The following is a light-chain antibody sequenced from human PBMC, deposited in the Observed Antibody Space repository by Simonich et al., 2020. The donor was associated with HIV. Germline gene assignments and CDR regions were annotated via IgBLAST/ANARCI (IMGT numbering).Light chain of an antibody. J-gene: IGKJ1*01. V-gene: IGKV4-1*01. Sequence: DIVMTQSPDSLAVSLGERATVNCRSSRSVLYSSNNKYYLAWYQQKPGQPPKLIIYWASTREAGVPDRLSASGSGTDFTLNISSLQAEDVAIYSCQQYYTTPPTFGQGTKVEIK. CDR2: WAS. CDR3: QQYYTTPPT. CDR1: RSVLYSSNNKYY.